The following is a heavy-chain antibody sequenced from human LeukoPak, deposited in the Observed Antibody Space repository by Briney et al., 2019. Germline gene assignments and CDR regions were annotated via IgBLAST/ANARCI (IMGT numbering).Heavy chain of an antibody. J-gene: IGHJ4*02. V-gene: IGHV1-2*02. CDR1: GYTFTDYY. Sequence: ASVKVSCKASGYTFTDYYIHWVRQAPGQGLEWLGWINPNSGGTSYAQKFRGRVTITRDTSISTAYMELSSLRSDDTAVYYCARDYGDYWGQGTLVTVSS. CDR3: ARDYGDY. D-gene: IGHD4-17*01. CDR2: INPNSGGT.